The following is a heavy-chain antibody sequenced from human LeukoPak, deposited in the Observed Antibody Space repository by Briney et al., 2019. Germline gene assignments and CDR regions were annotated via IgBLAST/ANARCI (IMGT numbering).Heavy chain of an antibody. CDR2: ISYSGST. D-gene: IGHD1-1*01. CDR3: AREGTAGTNLNWFDP. Sequence: SETLSLTCTVSVGSISSYYWSWLRQPPGKGLEWIGYISYSGSTNFNPSLKSRVTISVDTSKNQFSLKLSSVTAADTAVYYCAREGTAGTNLNWFDPWGQGTLVTVSS. CDR1: VGSISSYY. V-gene: IGHV4-59*01. J-gene: IGHJ5*02.